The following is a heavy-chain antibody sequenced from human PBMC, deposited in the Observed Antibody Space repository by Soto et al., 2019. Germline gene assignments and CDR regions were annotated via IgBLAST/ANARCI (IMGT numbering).Heavy chain of an antibody. J-gene: IGHJ3*02. CDR3: ARRIRAFDI. CDR2: IHPGDSDT. V-gene: IGHV5-51*01. CDR1: GYSFTGYW. Sequence: GESLNISCKGSGYSFTGYWVAWVRQMPGKGLEWMGIIHPGDSDTRYSPSFQGRVTISVDKSTSTAYLQWSSLRASDTATYYCARRIRAFDIWGQGTMVSVSS. D-gene: IGHD3-10*01.